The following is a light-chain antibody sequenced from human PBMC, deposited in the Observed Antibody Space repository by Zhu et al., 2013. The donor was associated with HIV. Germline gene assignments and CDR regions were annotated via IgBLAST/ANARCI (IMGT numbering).Light chain of an antibody. CDR3: QVWDSTNDHVV. CDR1: SIGSKS. J-gene: IGLJ2*01. V-gene: IGLV3-21*02. CDR2: EDS. Sequence: SYELTQAPSVSVAPGQTARITCGGDSIGSKSVHWYQQKPGQAPVMVVFEDSDRPSGIPERFSGSNSGNTATLTISRVEAGDEADYYCQVWDSTNDHVVFGGGTKLTVL.